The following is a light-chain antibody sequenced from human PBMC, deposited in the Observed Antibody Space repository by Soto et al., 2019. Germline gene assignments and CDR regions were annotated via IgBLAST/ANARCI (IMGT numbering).Light chain of an antibody. V-gene: IGLV1-40*01. CDR3: QSYDSSLSATV. CDR1: SSNIGAGYD. Sequence: QSVLTQPPSGSGAPGQRVTISCTGSSSNIGAGYDVHWYQHLPGTAPKLLISANYNRPSGVPDRFSGSKSGTSASLAITGLQADDEAEYYCQSYDSSLSATVFGGGTQLTVL. CDR2: ANY. J-gene: IGLJ7*01.